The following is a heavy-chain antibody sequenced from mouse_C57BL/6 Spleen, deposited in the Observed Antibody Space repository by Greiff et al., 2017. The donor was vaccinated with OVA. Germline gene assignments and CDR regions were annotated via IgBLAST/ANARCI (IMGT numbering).Heavy chain of an antibody. D-gene: IGHD1-1*01. CDR3: ARSEPFITTAGGYFDV. Sequence: EVQLVETGPELVKPGASVKISCKASGYSFTDYNMNWVKQSNGKSLEWIGVINPNYGTTSYNQKFKGKATLTEDQSSSTAYMQLNSLTSEDSAVYYCARSEPFITTAGGYFDVWGTGTTVTVSS. CDR1: GYSFTDYN. CDR2: INPNYGTT. V-gene: IGHV1-39*01. J-gene: IGHJ1*03.